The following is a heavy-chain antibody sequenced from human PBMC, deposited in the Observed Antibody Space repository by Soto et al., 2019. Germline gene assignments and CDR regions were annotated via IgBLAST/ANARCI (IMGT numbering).Heavy chain of an antibody. Sequence: EVQLVESGGGLVQPGGSLRLSCAASGFNFDPYSMNWVRQAPGKGLEWISYITGDSRNIQYRDSVKGRFTISRDNARNSVFLQMTYLRDEDSAGYNCTTSNWHLDFWGRGTLVIVSS. CDR2: ITGDSRNI. CDR1: GFNFDPYS. V-gene: IGHV3-48*02. CDR3: TTSNWHLDF. J-gene: IGHJ4*02.